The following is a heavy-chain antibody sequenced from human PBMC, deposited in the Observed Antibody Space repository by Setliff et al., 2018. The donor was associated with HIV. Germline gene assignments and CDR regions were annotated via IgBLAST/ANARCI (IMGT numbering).Heavy chain of an antibody. J-gene: IGHJ4*02. CDR3: AISIVGVTSEMY. CDR1: GVPLSDYY. V-gene: IGHV4-34*01. CDR2: VNHNGNI. Sequence: PSETLSLTCTLNGVPLSDYYWNWIRQSPGKGLEWIVEVNHNGNINYNPSLKSRVTVSVDTSKTQYSLKMISVTAADTAMYYCAISIVGVTSEMYWAQGTLGTVSS. D-gene: IGHD2-21*02.